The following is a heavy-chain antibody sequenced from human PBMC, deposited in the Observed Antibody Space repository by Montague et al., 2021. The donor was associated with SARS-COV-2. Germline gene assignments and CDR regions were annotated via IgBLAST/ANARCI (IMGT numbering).Heavy chain of an antibody. CDR3: ARKTYYYDSSGYPLYYYYGMDV. D-gene: IGHD3-22*01. Sequence: VKPTQTLTLTCTFSGFSLSTSGMCVSWIRQPPGKALEWLARIDWDDDKYYSTSLKTRLTISKDTSKNQVVLTMTNMDPVDTATYYCARKTYYYDSSGYPLYYYYGMDVWGQGTTVTVSS. J-gene: IGHJ6*02. CDR1: GFSLSTSGMC. V-gene: IGHV2-70*11. CDR2: IDWDDDK.